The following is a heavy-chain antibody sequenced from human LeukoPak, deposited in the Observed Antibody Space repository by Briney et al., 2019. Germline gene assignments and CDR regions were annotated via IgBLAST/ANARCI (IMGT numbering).Heavy chain of an antibody. Sequence: PGGSLRLSCAASGFTFSSYAMSWVRQAPGKGLEWVSAISGSGGSTCYADSVKGRFTISRDNSKNTLYLQMNSLRAEDTAVYYCAKGQAARPQTTFDYWGQGTLVTVSS. CDR3: AKGQAARPQTTFDY. D-gene: IGHD6-6*01. CDR1: GFTFSSYA. CDR2: ISGSGGST. J-gene: IGHJ4*02. V-gene: IGHV3-23*01.